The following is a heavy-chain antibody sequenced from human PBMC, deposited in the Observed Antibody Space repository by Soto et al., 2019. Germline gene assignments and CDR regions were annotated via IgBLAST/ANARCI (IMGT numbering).Heavy chain of an antibody. CDR3: ARDPWAADY. J-gene: IGHJ4*02. CDR2: IGPSGGST. V-gene: IGHV3-23*01. D-gene: IGHD3-16*01. Sequence: GGSLRLSCAASGFTFSSYTMSWVRQAPGKGLEWVSAIGPSGGSTFYADSVRGRFTISRDNSKNTVNLQMNSLRAEDTAVYYCARDPWAADYWGQGTLVTVSS. CDR1: GFTFSSYT.